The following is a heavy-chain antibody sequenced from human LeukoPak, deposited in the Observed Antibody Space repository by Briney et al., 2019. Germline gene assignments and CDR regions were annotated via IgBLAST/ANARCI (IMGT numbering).Heavy chain of an antibody. J-gene: IGHJ5*02. V-gene: IGHV4-34*01. CDR3: ARDVGNFNWFDP. CDR2: INHSGST. Sequence: SETLSLTCAAYGGSFSGYYWSWIRQPPGKGLEWIGEINHSGSTNYNPSLKSRVTISVDTSKNQFSLKLRSVTAADTAVYYCARDVGNFNWFDPWGQGTLVTVSS. D-gene: IGHD4-23*01. CDR1: GGSFSGYY.